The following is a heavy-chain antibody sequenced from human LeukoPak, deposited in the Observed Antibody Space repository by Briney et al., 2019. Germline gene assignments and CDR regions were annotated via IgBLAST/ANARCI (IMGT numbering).Heavy chain of an antibody. CDR1: GFTFSNYA. V-gene: IGHV3-30*04. Sequence: GGSLRLSCAASGFTFSNYAMHWVRQAPGKGLEWVALISYDGSVEKSAASVKGRFTISRDNPKNTLYLQMNSLRIEDTAVYYCARALGSSWDSSLDSWGQGTLVPVSS. CDR2: ISYDGSVE. J-gene: IGHJ4*02. CDR3: ARALGSSWDSSLDS. D-gene: IGHD6-13*01.